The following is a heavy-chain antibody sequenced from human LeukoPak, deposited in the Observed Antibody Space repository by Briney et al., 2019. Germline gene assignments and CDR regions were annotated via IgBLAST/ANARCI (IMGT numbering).Heavy chain of an antibody. J-gene: IGHJ4*02. Sequence: GGSLRLSCAASRFSFSAYSMSWVRQAPGKGLEWVSSISADSSYIYYADSVKGRFTFSRDNAKTSLYLQMNSLRVEDTAVYYCARVFTALDYWGQGTLVTVSS. V-gene: IGHV3-21*01. D-gene: IGHD5-18*01. CDR3: ARVFTALDY. CDR2: ISADSSYI. CDR1: RFSFSAYS.